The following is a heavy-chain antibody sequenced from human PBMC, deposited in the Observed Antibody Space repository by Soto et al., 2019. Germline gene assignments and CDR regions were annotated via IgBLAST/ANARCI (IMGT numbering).Heavy chain of an antibody. J-gene: IGHJ6*02. Sequence: VKVSCKASGYTFTSYYMHWVRQAPGQGLEWMGIINPSGGSTTYAQKFQGRVTMTRDTSTSTVYMELSSLRSEDTAVYYCARGDIVAIFGMDVWGQGTTVTVSS. CDR1: GYTFTSYY. V-gene: IGHV1-46*01. CDR3: ARGDIVAIFGMDV. CDR2: INPSGGST. D-gene: IGHD5-12*01.